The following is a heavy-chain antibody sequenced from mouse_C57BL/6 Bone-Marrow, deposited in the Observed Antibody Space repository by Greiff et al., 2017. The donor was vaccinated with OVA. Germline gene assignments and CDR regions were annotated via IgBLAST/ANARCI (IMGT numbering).Heavy chain of an antibody. Sequence: QVQLKQPGAELVKPGASVKLSCKASGYTFTSYWMHWVKQRPGRGLEWIGRIDPNSGGTKYNEKFKSKATLTVDKPSSTAYMQLSSLTSEDSAVYYCARSGDGYYLFAYWGQGTLVTVSA. J-gene: IGHJ3*01. V-gene: IGHV1-72*01. CDR2: IDPNSGGT. CDR3: ARSGDGYYLFAY. CDR1: GYTFTSYW. D-gene: IGHD2-3*01.